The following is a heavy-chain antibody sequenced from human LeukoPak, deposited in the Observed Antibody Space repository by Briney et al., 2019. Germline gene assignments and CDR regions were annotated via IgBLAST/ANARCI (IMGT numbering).Heavy chain of an antibody. CDR3: VRGQAYYYDSTGFPDY. D-gene: IGHD3-22*01. Sequence: SGESLKISCKGSGYSFNSYWIGWVRQMPGKGLEWMGVIHPGDSDTRYSPSFEGQVTVSADKSISTAYLQWSSLKASDTAIYYCVRGQAYYYDSTGFPDYWDQGTLITVSS. V-gene: IGHV5-51*01. CDR1: GYSFNSYW. J-gene: IGHJ4*02. CDR2: IHPGDSDT.